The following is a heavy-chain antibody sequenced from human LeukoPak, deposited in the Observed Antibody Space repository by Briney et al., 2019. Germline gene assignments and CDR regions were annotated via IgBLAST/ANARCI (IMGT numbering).Heavy chain of an antibody. CDR2: INTNTGNP. Sequence: ASVKVSCKASGYTFTSYAMNWVRQAPGRGLEWMEWINTNTGNPTYAQGFTGRFVFSLDTSVSTAYLQISSLKAEDTAVYYCARTAGTVGPKFDYWGQGTLVTVSS. CDR1: GYTFTSYA. D-gene: IGHD6-13*01. J-gene: IGHJ4*02. V-gene: IGHV7-4-1*02. CDR3: ARTAGTVGPKFDY.